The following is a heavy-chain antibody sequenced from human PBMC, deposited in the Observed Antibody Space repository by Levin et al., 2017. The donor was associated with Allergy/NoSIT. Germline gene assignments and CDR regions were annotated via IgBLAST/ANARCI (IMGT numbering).Heavy chain of an antibody. Sequence: GESLKISCAASGFTFSDYYMSWIRQAPGKGLEWVSYISSSGSTIYYADSVKGRFTISRDNAKNSLYLQMNSLSAEDTAVYYCARDRPLLLLWFGELKDYGMDVWGQGTTVTVSS. V-gene: IGHV3-11*01. CDR2: ISSSGSTI. CDR3: ARDRPLLLLWFGELKDYGMDV. J-gene: IGHJ6*02. CDR1: GFTFSDYY. D-gene: IGHD3-10*01.